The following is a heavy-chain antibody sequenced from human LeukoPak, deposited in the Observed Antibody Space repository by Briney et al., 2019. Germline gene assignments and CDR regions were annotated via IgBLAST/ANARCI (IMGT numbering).Heavy chain of an antibody. V-gene: IGHV6-1*01. D-gene: IGHD1-14*01. CDR1: GDSVSSNSVA. CDR2: TYYGSKWNN. CDR3: TRGRNSAFDY. Sequence: SQTLSLTCAMSGDSVSSNSVAWNWIRQSPSRGLEWLGRTYYGSKWNNDYALSVKSRITINPDTSKNQFSLQLNSVTPEDTAVYYCTRGRNSAFDYWGQGTLVTVSS. J-gene: IGHJ4*02.